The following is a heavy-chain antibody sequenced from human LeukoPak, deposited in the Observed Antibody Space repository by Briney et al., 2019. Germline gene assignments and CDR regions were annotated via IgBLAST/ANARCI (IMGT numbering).Heavy chain of an antibody. J-gene: IGHJ4*02. CDR1: GGSISSYY. V-gene: IGHV4-59*01. CDR3: ARDKGGYFDY. CDR2: IYYSGST. Sequence: SETLSLTCTVSGGSISSYYWSWTRQPPGKGLEWIGYIYYSGSTNYNPSLKSRVTISVDTSKNQFFLKLSSVTAADTAVYYCARDKGGYFDYWGQGTLVTVSS.